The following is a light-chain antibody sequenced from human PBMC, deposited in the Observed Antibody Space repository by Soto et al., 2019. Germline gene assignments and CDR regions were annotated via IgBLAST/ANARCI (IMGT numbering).Light chain of an antibody. Sequence: EIVLTQSPGTLSLSPGERATLSCRASQSVSSSYLAWYQQKPGQAPRLLIYGASSRATGIPDRFSGSGSGTDFTLTISRREPEDFAVYYCQQYGSSPPSVTFGQGTRLEIK. CDR3: QQYGSSPPSVT. CDR1: QSVSSSY. V-gene: IGKV3-20*01. CDR2: GAS. J-gene: IGKJ5*01.